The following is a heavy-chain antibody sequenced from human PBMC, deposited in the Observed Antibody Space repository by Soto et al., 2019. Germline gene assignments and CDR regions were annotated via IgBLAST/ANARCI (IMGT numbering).Heavy chain of an antibody. CDR2: MNPNSGNT. D-gene: IGHD4-17*01. V-gene: IGHV1-8*01. Sequence: QVQLVQSGAEVKKPGASVKVSCKASGYTFTSYDINWVRQATGQGLEYLGWMNPNSGNTGYVQKLLGRVAMIRTTSISTALREVRSLRSEDTAVYYCARRVNYGDYARWFDRWGQGTLGTVST. CDR1: GYTFTSYD. CDR3: ARRVNYGDYARWFDR. J-gene: IGHJ5*02.